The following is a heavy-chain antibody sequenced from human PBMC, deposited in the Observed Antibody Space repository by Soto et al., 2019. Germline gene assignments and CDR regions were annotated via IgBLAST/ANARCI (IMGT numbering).Heavy chain of an antibody. J-gene: IGHJ6*02. CDR1: GYTFTSYG. V-gene: IGHV1-18*04. Sequence: GASVKVSCKASGYTFTSYGISWVRQAPGQGLEWMGWISAYNGNTNYAQKLQGRVTMTTDTSTSTAYMALRSLRSDDTAVYYCARVGDTAIYYYGMDVWGQGTTVTVSS. D-gene: IGHD5-18*01. CDR2: ISAYNGNT. CDR3: ARVGDTAIYYYGMDV.